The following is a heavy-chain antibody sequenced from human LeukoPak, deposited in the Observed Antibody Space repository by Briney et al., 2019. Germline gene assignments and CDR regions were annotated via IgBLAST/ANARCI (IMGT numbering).Heavy chain of an antibody. CDR2: IYYSGST. Sequence: PSETLSLTCTVSGGSISSYYWNWIRQPPGKGLEWIGYIYYSGSTNYNPSLKSRITMSVDTSKNQFSLKLSSVTAADTAVYYCARHSEYYDILTGWSYWFDPWGQGTLVTVSS. CDR1: GGSISSYY. V-gene: IGHV4-59*01. CDR3: ARHSEYYDILTGWSYWFDP. J-gene: IGHJ5*02. D-gene: IGHD3-9*01.